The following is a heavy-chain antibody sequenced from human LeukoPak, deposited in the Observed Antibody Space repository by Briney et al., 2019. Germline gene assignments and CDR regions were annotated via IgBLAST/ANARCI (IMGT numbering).Heavy chain of an antibody. CDR2: IYPGDSNT. CDR3: ARRRAVAGTYYFDY. V-gene: IGHV5-51*01. Sequence: AESLKISCKGSGYIFTSYWIAWVRQMPGRGLEWMGIIYPGDSNTRSSPSFEGQVTISADKSISTAYLQWSSLKASDTAMYYCARRRAVAGTYYFDYWGQGTLVTVSS. J-gene: IGHJ4*02. D-gene: IGHD6-19*01. CDR1: GYIFTSYW.